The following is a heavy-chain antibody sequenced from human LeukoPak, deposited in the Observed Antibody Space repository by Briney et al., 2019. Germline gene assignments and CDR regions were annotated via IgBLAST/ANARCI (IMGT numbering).Heavy chain of an antibody. CDR3: ARGRFFGY. D-gene: IGHD3-16*01. V-gene: IGHV3-7*01. Sequence: GGSLRLSCAASGFTFGSYWMSWVRQAPGKGLEWVANIKQDGSEKYYVDSVKGRFTISRDNAKNSLYLQMNSLRAEDTAVYYCARGRFFGYWGQGTLVTVSS. CDR1: GFTFGSYW. J-gene: IGHJ4*02. CDR2: IKQDGSEK.